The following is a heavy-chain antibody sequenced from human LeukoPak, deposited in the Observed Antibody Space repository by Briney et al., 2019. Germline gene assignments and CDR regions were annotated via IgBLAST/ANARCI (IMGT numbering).Heavy chain of an antibody. CDR3: ARDRSGYASWFDP. CDR2: INPNSGGT. D-gene: IGHD5-12*01. V-gene: IGHV1-2*02. Sequence: ASVKVSCKASGYTFTGYYMHWVRQAPGQGLEWMGWINPNSGGTNYAQKFQGRVTMTRDTSISTAYMELSRLRSDDTAVYYCARDRSGYASWFDPWGQGTLVNVSS. CDR1: GYTFTGYY. J-gene: IGHJ5*02.